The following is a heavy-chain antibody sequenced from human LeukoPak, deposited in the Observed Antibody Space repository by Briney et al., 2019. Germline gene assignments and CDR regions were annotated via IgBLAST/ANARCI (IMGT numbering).Heavy chain of an antibody. CDR1: GFTFSSYW. D-gene: IGHD2-15*01. Sequence: GGSLRLSCAASGFTFSSYWMSWVRQAPGKGLEWVANIKQDGSEKYYVDSVRGRFTISRDNAKNSLYLQMNSLRAEDTAVYYCARPGYCSGDTCYVAFDIWGQGTMVTVSS. CDR2: IKQDGSEK. CDR3: ARPGYCSGDTCYVAFDI. V-gene: IGHV3-7*01. J-gene: IGHJ3*02.